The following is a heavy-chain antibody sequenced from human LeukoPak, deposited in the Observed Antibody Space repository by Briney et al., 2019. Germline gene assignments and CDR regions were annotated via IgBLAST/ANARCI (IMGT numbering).Heavy chain of an antibody. CDR1: GGSISSGSYY. D-gene: IGHD2-2*01. V-gene: IGHV4-61*02. CDR3: ARQASHLDY. Sequence: SETLSLPCTVSGGSISSGSYYWSWIRQPAGKGLEWIGRIYTSGSTNYNPPLKSRVTISVDTSKNQFSLKLSSVTAADTAVYYCARQASHLDYWGQGTLVTVSS. CDR2: IYTSGST. J-gene: IGHJ4*02.